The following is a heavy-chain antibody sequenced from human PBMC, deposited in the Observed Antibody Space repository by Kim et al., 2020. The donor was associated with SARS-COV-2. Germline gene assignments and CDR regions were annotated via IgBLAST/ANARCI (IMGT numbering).Heavy chain of an antibody. CDR3: AREPATMTTVNDAFDI. Sequence: GGSLRLSCAASGFSVSSKYMSWVRQAPGKGLEWISIIYSGDSTFYADSVKGRFIISRDNSKNTLYLEMNSLRAEDTAVYYCAREPATMTTVNDAFDIWGQGTMVTVSS. J-gene: IGHJ3*02. CDR2: IYSGDST. CDR1: GFSVSSKY. V-gene: IGHV3-53*01. D-gene: IGHD4-17*01.